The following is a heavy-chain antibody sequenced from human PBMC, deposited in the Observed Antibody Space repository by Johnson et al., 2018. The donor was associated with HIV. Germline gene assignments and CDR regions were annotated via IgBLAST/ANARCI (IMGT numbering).Heavy chain of an antibody. D-gene: IGHD4-17*01. CDR3: ARDPPVTTTHNAFDI. V-gene: IGHV3-11*04. Sequence: QVQLVESGGGLVKPGGSLRLSCAASGFTFSDYYMSWIRQAPGKGLEWVSYISSSDSSIYYAVSVKGRFTISRDNAKNSLYLQMNSLRAEDTAVYYCARDPPVTTTHNAFDIWGQGTMVTVSS. CDR1: GFTFSDYY. J-gene: IGHJ3*02. CDR2: ISSSDSSI.